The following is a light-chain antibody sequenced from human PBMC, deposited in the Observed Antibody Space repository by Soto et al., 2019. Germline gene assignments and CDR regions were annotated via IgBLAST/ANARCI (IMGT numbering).Light chain of an antibody. CDR2: DVN. J-gene: IGLJ1*01. CDR1: SNDVGAYDH. CDR3: SSFAGTYSLYI. V-gene: IGLV2-11*01. Sequence: QSALTQPLSVSGSPGQSVAISCTGTSNDVGAYDHVSWYQHSPDKAPKLLIFDVNKRPSGVPDRFSGSKSGNTASLTISGLQADDEAEYFCSSFAGTYSLYIFGSGTSSPS.